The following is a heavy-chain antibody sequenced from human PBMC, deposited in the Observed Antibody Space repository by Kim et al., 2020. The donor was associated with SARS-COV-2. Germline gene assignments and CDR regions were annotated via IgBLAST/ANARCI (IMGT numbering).Heavy chain of an antibody. D-gene: IGHD3-10*01. J-gene: IGHJ6*02. Sequence: GGSLRLSCAASGFTFSSYGMHWVRQAPGKGLEWVAVISYDGSNKYYADSVKGRFTISRDNSKNTLYLQMNSLRAEDTAVYYCAKESGSGSYYAWTYYYYGMEVWGQGTPGTASS. CDR2: ISYDGSNK. V-gene: IGHV3-30*18. CDR1: GFTFSSYG. CDR3: AKESGSGSYYAWTYYYYGMEV.